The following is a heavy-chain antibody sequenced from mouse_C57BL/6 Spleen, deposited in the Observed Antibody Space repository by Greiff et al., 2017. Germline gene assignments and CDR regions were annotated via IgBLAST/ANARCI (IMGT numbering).Heavy chain of an antibody. CDR3: ARSPYGAWFAY. J-gene: IGHJ3*01. Sequence: QVQLQQPGAELVKPGASVKLSCKASGYTFTSYWMQWVKQRPGKGLEWIGEIDPSDSYTNYNQKFKGKATLTVDTSTSTAYMQLSSLTSEDSAVYYCARSPYGAWFAYWGQGTLVTVSA. D-gene: IGHD1-1*02. CDR1: GYTFTSYW. V-gene: IGHV1-50*01. CDR2: IDPSDSYT.